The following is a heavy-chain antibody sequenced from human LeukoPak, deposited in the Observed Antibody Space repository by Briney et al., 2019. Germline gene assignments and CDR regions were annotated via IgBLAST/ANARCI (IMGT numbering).Heavy chain of an antibody. V-gene: IGHV4-59*11. CDR2: IYYSGNT. J-gene: IGHJ3*02. CDR1: GDSISSHS. CDR3: ARDPSSPLQQLGRAFAI. Sequence: SESLSLTCTVSGDSISSHSWSWIRQPPGKGLEWIGFIYYSGNTNYNPSLKSRVTISVDKSKNQFSLKLSSVTAADTAVYYCARDPSSPLQQLGRAFAIWGQGTMVTVSS. D-gene: IGHD6-13*01.